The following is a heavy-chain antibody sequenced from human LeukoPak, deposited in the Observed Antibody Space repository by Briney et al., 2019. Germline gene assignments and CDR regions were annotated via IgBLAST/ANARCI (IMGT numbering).Heavy chain of an antibody. D-gene: IGHD4-17*01. CDR1: GGSISSYY. CDR3: ARFDYGDYFDY. CDR2: IYYSGGT. Sequence: SETLSLTCTVSGGSISSYYWSWIRQPPGKGLEWTGYIYYSGGTNYNPSLKSRVTISVDTSKNQFSLKLSSVTAADTAVYYCARFDYGDYFDYWGQGTLVTVSS. J-gene: IGHJ4*02. V-gene: IGHV4-59*08.